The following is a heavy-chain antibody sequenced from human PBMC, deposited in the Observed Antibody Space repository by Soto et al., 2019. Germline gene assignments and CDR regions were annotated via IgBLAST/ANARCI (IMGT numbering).Heavy chain of an antibody. CDR3: AGDRGAAAFDI. CDR2: IWSDGSNK. CDR1: GFAFSSYG. D-gene: IGHD3-10*01. V-gene: IGHV3-33*01. Sequence: QVQLVESGGGVVQPGRSLRLSCVASGFAFSSYGMHWVRQAPGKGLEWVAVIWSDGSNKLYADSVKGRFTISRDNFRTAVYLQMNSLRVEDTAIYYCAGDRGAAAFDIWGQGTMVTVSS. J-gene: IGHJ3*02.